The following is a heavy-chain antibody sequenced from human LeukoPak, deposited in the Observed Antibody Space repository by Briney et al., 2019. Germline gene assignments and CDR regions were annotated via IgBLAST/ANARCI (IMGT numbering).Heavy chain of an antibody. CDR1: GFTFSSYG. V-gene: IGHV3-23*01. Sequence: QSGGSLRLSCAASGFTFSSYGMTWVRQAPGKGLEWVSALTGRGDSAYYADSVKGRFTISRDNSKNTLHLQMNSLRAEDTAVYYCAKLDMWGQGTMVTVSS. CDR3: AKLDM. CDR2: LTGRGDSA. J-gene: IGHJ3*02.